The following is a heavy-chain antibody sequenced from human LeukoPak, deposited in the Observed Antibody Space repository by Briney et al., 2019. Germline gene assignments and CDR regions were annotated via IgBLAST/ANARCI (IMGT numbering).Heavy chain of an antibody. V-gene: IGHV1-2*02. CDR2: INPNSGGT. J-gene: IGHJ5*02. D-gene: IGHD3-10*01. Sequence: ASVKVSCKASGYTFTGYHMHWVRQAPGQGLEWMGWINPNSGGTNYAQKFQGRVTMTRDTSIGTAYMELSRLRSDDTAVYYCAIDSSLGYGSGSYYNVYWFDPWGQGTLVTVSS. CDR3: AIDSSLGYGSGSYYNVYWFDP. CDR1: GYTFTGYH.